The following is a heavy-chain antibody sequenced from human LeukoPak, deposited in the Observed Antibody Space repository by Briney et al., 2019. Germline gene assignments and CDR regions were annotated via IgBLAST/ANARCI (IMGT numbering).Heavy chain of an antibody. CDR2: IWYDGSNK. V-gene: IGHV3-33*01. J-gene: IGHJ4*02. CDR3: ARSYCSGGSCYSAGGYSYGYAFDY. Sequence: GGSLRLSCAASGFTFSSYGMHWVRQAPGKGLEWVAVIWYDGSNKYYADSVKGRFTIPRDNSKNTLYLQMNSLRAEDTAVYYCARSYCSGGSCYSAGGYSYGYAFDYWGQGTLVTVSS. D-gene: IGHD2-15*01. CDR1: GFTFSSYG.